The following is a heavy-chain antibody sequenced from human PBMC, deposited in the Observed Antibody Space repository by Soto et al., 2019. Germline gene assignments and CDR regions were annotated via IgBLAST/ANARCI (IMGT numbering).Heavy chain of an antibody. CDR3: ARAPLKDCSGGSCYSPYYGMDV. V-gene: IGHV3-33*01. D-gene: IGHD2-15*01. J-gene: IGHJ6*02. CDR2: IWYDGSNK. CDR1: GFTFSSYG. Sequence: TGGSLRLSCAASGFTFSSYGMHWVRQAPGKGLEWVAVIWYDGSNKYYADSVKGRFTISRDNSKNTLYLQMNSLRAEDTAVYYCARAPLKDCSGGSCYSPYYGMDVWGQGTTVTVSS.